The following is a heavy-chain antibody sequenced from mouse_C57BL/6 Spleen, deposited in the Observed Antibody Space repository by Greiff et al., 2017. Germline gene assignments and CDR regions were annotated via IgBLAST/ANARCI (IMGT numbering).Heavy chain of an antibody. CDR2: IHPNSGST. D-gene: IGHD2-4*01. CDR3: ARGGDYEYYYYAMDY. Sequence: QVQLQQPGAELVKPGASVKLSCKASGYTFTSYWMHWVKQRPGQGLEWIGMIHPNSGSTNYNEKFKSKATLTVDKSSSTAYMQLSSLTSEDSAVYYCARGGDYEYYYYAMDYWGQGTSVTVSS. CDR1: GYTFTSYW. V-gene: IGHV1-64*01. J-gene: IGHJ4*01.